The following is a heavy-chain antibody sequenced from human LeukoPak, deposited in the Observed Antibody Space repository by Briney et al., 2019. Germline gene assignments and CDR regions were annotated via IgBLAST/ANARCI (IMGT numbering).Heavy chain of an antibody. CDR1: CDSISSYY. J-gene: IGHJ4*02. Sequence: SETLSLICTVSCDSISSYYWSWIRQPPGKGLEWIGYIYYSGSTNYNPSLKSRVTISVDTSKNQFSLKLSSVTAADTAVYYCAKDQRYSGYEVDYWGQGTLVTVSS. CDR3: AKDQRYSGYEVDY. V-gene: IGHV4-59*01. D-gene: IGHD5-12*01. CDR2: IYYSGST.